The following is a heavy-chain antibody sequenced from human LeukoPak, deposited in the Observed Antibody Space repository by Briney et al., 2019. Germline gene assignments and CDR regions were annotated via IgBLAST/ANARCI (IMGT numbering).Heavy chain of an antibody. V-gene: IGHV4-34*01. CDR1: GGSFSGYY. CDR3: ARLRSPGDFDY. D-gene: IGHD1-26*01. J-gene: IGHJ4*02. CDR2: IYYSGST. Sequence: SETLSLTCAVYGGSFSGYYWAWIRPPPEKGLEWIGTIYYSGSTYYNVSLKSRVTISVDTSKNQFSLNLSSVTAADTAVYYCARLRSPGDFDYWGQGTLVTVSS.